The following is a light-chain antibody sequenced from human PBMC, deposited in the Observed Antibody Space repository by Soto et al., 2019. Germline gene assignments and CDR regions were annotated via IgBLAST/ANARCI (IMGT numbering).Light chain of an antibody. CDR2: AND. CDR3: QSYDNSLRVV. V-gene: IGLV1-40*01. J-gene: IGLJ2*01. Sequence: QTVVTQPPSVSGAPGRRVTISCTGTSSNIGAGYDVHWYQQLPGTAPKLLIYANDNRPSGVPDRFSGSKSGTSASLAITGLQAEYEADYYCQSYDNSLRVVFGGGTKLTVL. CDR1: SSNIGAGYD.